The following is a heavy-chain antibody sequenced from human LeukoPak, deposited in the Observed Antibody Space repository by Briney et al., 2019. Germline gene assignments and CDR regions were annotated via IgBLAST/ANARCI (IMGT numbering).Heavy chain of an antibody. V-gene: IGHV3-23*01. CDR1: GFTFSSHG. CDR2: LSGSGDRT. D-gene: IGHD3-10*01. CDR3: ARGGTLVRGGDPFDY. Sequence: GGSLRLSCAASGFTFSSHGMNWVRQSPVKGLEWVSGLSGSGDRTYYTDSVKGRFTISRDNSKNTVYLQMNTLRAEDTALYYCARGGTLVRGGDPFDYWGQGTLVTVSS. J-gene: IGHJ4*02.